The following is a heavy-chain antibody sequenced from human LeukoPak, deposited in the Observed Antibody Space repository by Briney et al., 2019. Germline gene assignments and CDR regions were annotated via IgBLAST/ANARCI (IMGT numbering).Heavy chain of an antibody. CDR2: INHSGST. CDR3: ARGSCSGGSCYRGYYYYMDV. J-gene: IGHJ6*03. Sequence: KPSETLSLTCAVYGGSFSGYYWSWIRQPPGKGLEWIGEINHSGSTNYSPSLKSRVTISVDTSKNQFSLKLSSVTAADTAVYYCARGSCSGGSCYRGYYYYMDVWGKGTTVTVSS. D-gene: IGHD2-15*01. CDR1: GGSFSGYY. V-gene: IGHV4-34*01.